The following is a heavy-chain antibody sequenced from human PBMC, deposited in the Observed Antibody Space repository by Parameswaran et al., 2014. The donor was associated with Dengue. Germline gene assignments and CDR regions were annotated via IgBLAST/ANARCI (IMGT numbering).Heavy chain of an antibody. CDR3: ARKVRGFYYYGMDV. Sequence: RWIRQPPGKGLEWIGYIYYMGAPTTTRPSKSRVTISVDTSKNQFSLKLSSVTAADTAVYYCARKVRGFYYYGMDVWGQGTTVTVSS. J-gene: IGHJ6*02. D-gene: IGHD3-10*01. CDR2: IYYMGAP. V-gene: IGHV4-31*02.